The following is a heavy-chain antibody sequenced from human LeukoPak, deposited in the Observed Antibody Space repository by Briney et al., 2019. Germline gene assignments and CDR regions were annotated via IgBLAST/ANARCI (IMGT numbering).Heavy chain of an antibody. Sequence: PGGSLRLSCAASGFTFSSYAMSWVRQAPGKGLEWVSAISGSGGSTYYADSVKGRFTISRDNSKNTLYLQMNSLRAEDTAVYYCAKDDYYDSSGYHYPYYYYYYMDVWGKGTTVTISS. J-gene: IGHJ6*03. D-gene: IGHD3-22*01. V-gene: IGHV3-23*01. CDR3: AKDDYYDSSGYHYPYYYYYYMDV. CDR1: GFTFSSYA. CDR2: ISGSGGST.